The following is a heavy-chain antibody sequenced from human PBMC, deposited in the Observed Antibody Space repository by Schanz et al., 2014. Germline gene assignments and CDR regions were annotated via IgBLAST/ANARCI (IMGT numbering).Heavy chain of an antibody. Sequence: EVQLAESGGGLVQPGGSLRLSCAASGFTFSGFWMTWVRQAPGKGLEWVANIKRDGSEKNYLDSVKGRFTISRDNAKSSLYLQMNSLRVEDTAVYYCAASSGWHPSTDYWGQGTLVTVSS. J-gene: IGHJ4*02. CDR1: GFTFSGFW. D-gene: IGHD6-19*01. CDR3: AASSGWHPSTDY. V-gene: IGHV3-7*03. CDR2: IKRDGSEK.